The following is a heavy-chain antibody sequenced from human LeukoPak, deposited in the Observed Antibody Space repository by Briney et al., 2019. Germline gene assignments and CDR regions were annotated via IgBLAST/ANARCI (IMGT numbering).Heavy chain of an antibody. CDR3: AKGDWATGYFDY. V-gene: IGHV3-30*18. J-gene: IGHJ4*02. Sequence: GGSLRLSCAASGFTFSSYGMHWVRQAPGKGLEWVAVISYDGSNKYYADSVKGRFIISRDNSKNTLYLQMNSLRAEDTAVYYCAKGDWATGYFDYWGQGTLVTVSS. CDR2: ISYDGSNK. CDR1: GFTFSSYG. D-gene: IGHD3/OR15-3a*01.